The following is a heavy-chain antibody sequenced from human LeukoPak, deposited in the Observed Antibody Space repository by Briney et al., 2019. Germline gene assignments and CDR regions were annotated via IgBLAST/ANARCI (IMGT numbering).Heavy chain of an antibody. V-gene: IGHV4-61*02. CDR2: IYTTGSP. CDR3: ARDRGITTARGVPSWFDP. Sequence: PSETLSLTCTVSGGSISSSDYYWTWIRQPAGKGLEWIGRIYTTGSPNYSPSLKSRVTISVGTSTNQFSLKLTSVTAADTAVYYCARDRGITTARGVPSWFDPWGQGTLVTVSS. D-gene: IGHD3-10*01. CDR1: GGSISSSDYY. J-gene: IGHJ5*02.